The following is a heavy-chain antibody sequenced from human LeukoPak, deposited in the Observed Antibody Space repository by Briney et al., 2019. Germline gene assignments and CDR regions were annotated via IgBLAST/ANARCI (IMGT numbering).Heavy chain of an antibody. CDR2: IYPGESDT. J-gene: IGHJ4*02. CDR1: GSRFSSYW. CDR3: ARNRGDNTFDY. D-gene: IGHD3-10*01. Sequence: GESLKISCQGSGSRFSSYWIGWVRQVPGKGLEWMGFIYPGESDTRYSPSFQGQVTISADKSISTAYLQWRSLKASDTAMYYCARNRGDNTFDYWGQGILVTVSS. V-gene: IGHV5-51*01.